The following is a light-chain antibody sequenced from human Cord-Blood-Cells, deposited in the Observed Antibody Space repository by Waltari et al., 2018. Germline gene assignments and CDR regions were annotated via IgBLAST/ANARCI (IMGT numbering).Light chain of an antibody. J-gene: IGKJ5*01. CDR1: QSISSY. V-gene: IGKV1-39*01. Sequence: DIQMTQSPSSLSASVGDRVTITCRASQSISSYLNWYQQKPGKAPKLLIYAASSLQSRVPSRFSGSGSGTDFTLTISSLQPEDFATYYCQQSYSTLQTFGQGTRLEIK. CDR2: AAS. CDR3: QQSYSTLQT.